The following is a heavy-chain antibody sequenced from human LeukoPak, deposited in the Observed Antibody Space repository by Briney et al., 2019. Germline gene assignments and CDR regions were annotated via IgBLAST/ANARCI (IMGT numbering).Heavy chain of an antibody. J-gene: IGHJ6*02. CDR2: INPNSGGT. V-gene: IGHV1-2*02. D-gene: IGHD3-10*01. Sequence: ASVKVSCKASGYTFTGYYMHWVRQAPGQGLEWMGWINPNSGGTNFAQKFQGRVTMTRDTSISTAYMELSRLRSDDTAVYYCTRPEGYSSENYYYGMDVWGQGTTVTVSS. CDR1: GYTFTGYY. CDR3: TRPEGYSSENYYYGMDV.